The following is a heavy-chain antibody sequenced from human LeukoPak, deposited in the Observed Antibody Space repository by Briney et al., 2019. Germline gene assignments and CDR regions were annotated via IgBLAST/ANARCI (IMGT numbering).Heavy chain of an antibody. V-gene: IGHV3-48*04. J-gene: IGHJ4*02. CDR1: GFTFSSYS. CDR2: ISSSSSTI. Sequence: GGSPRLSCAASGFTFSSYSMNWVRQAPGKGLEWVSYISSSSSTIYYADSVKGRFTISRDNAKNSLYLQMNSLRAEDTAVYYCARGGLSWSGYFFDYWGQGTLVTVSS. D-gene: IGHD3-3*01. CDR3: ARGGLSWSGYFFDY.